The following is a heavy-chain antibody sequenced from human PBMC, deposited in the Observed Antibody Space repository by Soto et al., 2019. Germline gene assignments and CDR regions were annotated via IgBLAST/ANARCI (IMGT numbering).Heavy chain of an antibody. Sequence: GASVKVSCKASGYTLTSYDINWVRQATGQGLEWMGWMNPNSGNTGYAQKFQGRVTMTRNTSISTAYMELSSLRSEDTAVYYCASPGIAAAGWFRDAFDIWGQGTMVTVSS. CDR3: ASPGIAAAGWFRDAFDI. D-gene: IGHD6-13*01. CDR2: MNPNSGNT. CDR1: GYTLTSYD. J-gene: IGHJ3*02. V-gene: IGHV1-8*01.